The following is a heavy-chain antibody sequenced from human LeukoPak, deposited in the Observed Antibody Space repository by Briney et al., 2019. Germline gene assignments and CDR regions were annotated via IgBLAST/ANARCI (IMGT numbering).Heavy chain of an antibody. J-gene: IGHJ4*02. CDR2: IYYSGST. D-gene: IGHD3-22*01. CDR1: GGSISSYY. V-gene: IGHV4-59*08. Sequence: SETLSLTCTVSGGSISSYYWSWIRQPPGKGLEWIGSIYYSGSTNYNPSLKSRVTISVDTSKNQFSLKLSSVTAADTAVYYCARHWRPNYYDSSGLNWVLFDYWGQGTLVTVSS. CDR3: ARHWRPNYYDSSGLNWVLFDY.